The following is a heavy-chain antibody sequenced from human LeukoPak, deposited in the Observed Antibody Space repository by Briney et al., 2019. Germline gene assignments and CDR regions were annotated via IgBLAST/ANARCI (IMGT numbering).Heavy chain of an antibody. D-gene: IGHD6-19*01. CDR3: ARLQWLDYYGMDV. CDR2: IYYSGST. Sequence: PSKTLSLTCTVSGGSISSYYWSWIRQPPGKGLEWIGYIYYSGSTNYNPSLKSRVTISVDTSKNQFSLKLSSVTAADTAVYYCARLQWLDYYGMDVWGQGTTVTVSS. CDR1: GGSISSYY. V-gene: IGHV4-59*08. J-gene: IGHJ6*02.